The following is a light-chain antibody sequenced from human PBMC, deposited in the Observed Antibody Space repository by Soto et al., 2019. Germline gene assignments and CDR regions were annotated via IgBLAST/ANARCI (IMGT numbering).Light chain of an antibody. CDR1: QSINNW. Sequence: DIQMTQSPSTLSASVGDRVTITCRASQSINNWLAWYQQRPGTAPKLLIYKASTLQTGVPSRFSGSASGTEFTLTISSLQHDDFATYYCQQYNSYPHTFGQGTKLEIK. V-gene: IGKV1-5*03. CDR3: QQYNSYPHT. J-gene: IGKJ2*01. CDR2: KAS.